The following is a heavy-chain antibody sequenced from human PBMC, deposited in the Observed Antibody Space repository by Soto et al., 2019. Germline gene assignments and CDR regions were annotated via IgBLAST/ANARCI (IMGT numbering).Heavy chain of an antibody. J-gene: IGHJ6*03. D-gene: IGHD3-10*01. CDR1: GFTFSSYS. Sequence: GGSLRLSCAASGFTFSSYSMNWVRQAPGKGLEWVSYISSSSSTIYYADSVKGRFTISRDNAKNSLYLQMNSLRAEDTAVYYCARPAVTWPPGVSLGYMDVWGKGTTVTVSS. CDR3: ARPAVTWPPGVSLGYMDV. CDR2: ISSSSSTI. V-gene: IGHV3-48*01.